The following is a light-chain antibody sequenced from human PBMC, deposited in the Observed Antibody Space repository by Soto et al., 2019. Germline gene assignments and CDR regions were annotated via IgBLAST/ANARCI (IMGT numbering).Light chain of an antibody. J-gene: IGKJ4*01. V-gene: IGKV1-12*01. CDR1: QDLDRW. CDR2: AAS. CDR3: KQSRSFPHT. Sequence: DIQMTQSPSSLSASVGDRVTITCRASQDLDRWLAWYQQKPGEAPKVLIYAASNFRSGVPSRFSGSGSGADFSLTISSLQPEDVATYYCKQSRSFPHTFGGGTKVVIK.